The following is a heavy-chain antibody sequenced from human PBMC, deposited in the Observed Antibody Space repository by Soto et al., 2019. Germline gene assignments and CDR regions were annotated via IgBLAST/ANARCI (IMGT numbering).Heavy chain of an antibody. CDR2: IKEDGSDI. J-gene: IGHJ4*02. CDR1: GFNVRSYW. Sequence: GGSLRLSCAVSGFNVRSYWMSWVRQAPGKGLERVASIKEDGSDIYYLQSVRGRFAISRDSAGNALQLAMNYLSAEDTATYFCARDIGFDYVNWGQGTLVTVSS. D-gene: IGHD3-16*01. CDR3: ARDIGFDYVN. V-gene: IGHV3-7*01.